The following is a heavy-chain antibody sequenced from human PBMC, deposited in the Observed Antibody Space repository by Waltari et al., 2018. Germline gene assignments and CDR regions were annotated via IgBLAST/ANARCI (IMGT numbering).Heavy chain of an antibody. J-gene: IGHJ4*02. CDR3: ARGNGTAMAFDY. CDR2: INHSGST. CDR1: GGSFSGYY. V-gene: IGHV4-34*01. Sequence: QVQLQQWGAGLLKPSETLSLTCAVYGGSFSGYYWSWIRQPPGKGLEWIGEINHSGSTNYNPSLKSRVTISVDTSKNQFSLKLSSVTAADTAVYYCARGNGTAMAFDYWGQGTLVTVSS. D-gene: IGHD5-18*01.